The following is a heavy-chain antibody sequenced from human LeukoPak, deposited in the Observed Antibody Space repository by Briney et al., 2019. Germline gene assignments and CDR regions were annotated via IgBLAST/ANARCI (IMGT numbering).Heavy chain of an antibody. D-gene: IGHD1-26*01. J-gene: IGHJ6*02. V-gene: IGHV3-53*04. Sequence: PGGSLRLSCAASGFTVSSNYMSWVRQAPGKGLEWVSVIYSGGSTYYADSVKGRSTISRHNSKNTLYLQMNSLRVEDTAVYYCASYSGSYYLYYYGMDVWGQGTTVTVSS. CDR3: ASYSGSYYLYYYGMDV. CDR1: GFTVSSNY. CDR2: IYSGGST.